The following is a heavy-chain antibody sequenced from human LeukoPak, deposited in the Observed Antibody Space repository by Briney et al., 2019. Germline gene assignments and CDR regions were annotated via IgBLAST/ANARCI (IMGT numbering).Heavy chain of an antibody. CDR3: ARGGSSLGFYDFWSGYYYFDY. Sequence: GASVKVSCKASGCTFTSYDINWVRQATGQGLEWMGWMSPNSGNTGYAQKFQGRVTMTRNTSISTAYMELSSLRSEDTAVYYCARGGSSLGFYDFWSGYYYFDYWGQGTLVTVSS. D-gene: IGHD3-3*01. CDR2: MSPNSGNT. V-gene: IGHV1-8*01. CDR1: GCTFTSYD. J-gene: IGHJ4*02.